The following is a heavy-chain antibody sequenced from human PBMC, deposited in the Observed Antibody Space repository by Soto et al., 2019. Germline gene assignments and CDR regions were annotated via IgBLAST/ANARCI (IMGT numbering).Heavy chain of an antibody. J-gene: IGHJ5*02. CDR2: IYSGGST. V-gene: IGHV3-66*01. CDR3: ARSPQLLLVDCFVP. CDR1: GFTVSSNY. Sequence: GGSLRLSCAASGFTVSSNYMSWVRQAPGKGLEWVSVIYSGGSTYYADSVKGRFTISRDNSKNTLYLQMNSLRAEDTAVYYCARSPQLLLVDCFVPWGQGTLVTVSS. D-gene: IGHD6-6*01.